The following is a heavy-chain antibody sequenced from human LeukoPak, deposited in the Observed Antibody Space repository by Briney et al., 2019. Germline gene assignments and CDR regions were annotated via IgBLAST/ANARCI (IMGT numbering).Heavy chain of an antibody. J-gene: IGHJ4*02. D-gene: IGHD6-13*01. CDR2: IYYSGST. V-gene: IGHV4-59*12. Sequence: SETLSLTCTVSGGSISSYYWSWIRQPPGKGLEWIGYIYYSGSTNYNPSLKSRLTVSIDTSKNQFSLRLSSVTAADTAVYYCARQTAAPGFFDYWGQGTLVTVSS. CDR1: GGSISSYY. CDR3: ARQTAAPGFFDY.